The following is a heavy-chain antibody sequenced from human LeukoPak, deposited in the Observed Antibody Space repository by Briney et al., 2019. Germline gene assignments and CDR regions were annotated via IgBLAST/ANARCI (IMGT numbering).Heavy chain of an antibody. D-gene: IGHD3-9*01. CDR3: ARGKYDILTGTPPDY. CDR1: GYSFTSYW. V-gene: IGHV5-51*01. J-gene: IGHJ4*02. Sequence: GESLKISCKGSGYSFTSYWIGWVRQVPGKGLEWMGIIYPGDSDTRYSPSFQGQVTISADKSISTAYLQWSSLKASDTAMYYCARGKYDILTGTPPDYWGQGTLVTVSS. CDR2: IYPGDSDT.